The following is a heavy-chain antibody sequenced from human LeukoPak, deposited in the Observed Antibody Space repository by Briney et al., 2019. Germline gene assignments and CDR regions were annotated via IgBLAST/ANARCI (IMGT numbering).Heavy chain of an antibody. V-gene: IGHV1-2*02. Sequence: EASVKVSCKASGYTFTGYFMHWVRQAPGQGLEWMGWINPNSGGTNYAQKLQGRVTMTTDTSTSTAYMELRSLRSDDTAVYYCARGLEWLTRRHTWFDPWGQGTLVTVSS. J-gene: IGHJ5*02. D-gene: IGHD3-3*01. CDR3: ARGLEWLTRRHTWFDP. CDR1: GYTFTGYF. CDR2: INPNSGGT.